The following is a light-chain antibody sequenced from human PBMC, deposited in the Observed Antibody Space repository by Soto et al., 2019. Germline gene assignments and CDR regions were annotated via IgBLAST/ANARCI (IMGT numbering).Light chain of an antibody. V-gene: IGKV1-39*01. J-gene: IGKJ2*01. CDR1: QRISSY. Sequence: DIQMTQSPSSLSASVGDRVTITCRASQRISSYLNWYQQKPGKAPKLLIYAASSFQSGVPSRFSGSGSGTDFTLTISSLQPEDFATYYCQQSYSTPRTFGQGTKLEIK. CDR2: AAS. CDR3: QQSYSTPRT.